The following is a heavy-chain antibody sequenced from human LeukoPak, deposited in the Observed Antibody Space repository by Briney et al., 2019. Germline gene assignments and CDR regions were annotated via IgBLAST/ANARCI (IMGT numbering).Heavy chain of an antibody. CDR1: GYTFTSYG. CDR3: ARVDYYDSSGPHDY. CDR2: ISAYNGNT. D-gene: IGHD3-22*01. Sequence: ASVKVSCKASGYTFTSYGISWVRQAPGQGLEWMGWISAYNGNTNYAQKLQGRVTMTTDTSTSTAYMELRSLRCDDTAVYYCARVDYYDSSGPHDYWGQGTLVTVSS. J-gene: IGHJ4*02. V-gene: IGHV1-18*01.